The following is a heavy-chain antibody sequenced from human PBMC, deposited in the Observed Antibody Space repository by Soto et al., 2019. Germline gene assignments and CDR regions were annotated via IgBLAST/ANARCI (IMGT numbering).Heavy chain of an antibody. D-gene: IGHD3-22*01. CDR2: ISSSSSTI. CDR1: GFTFSSYS. Sequence: GGSLRLSCAASGFTFSSYSMNWVRQAPGKGLEWVSYISSSSSTIYYADSVKGRFTISRDNAKNSLYLQMNSLRDEDTAVYYCARDRYDDSSGYYYGTFADYWGQGTLVTVSS. J-gene: IGHJ4*02. CDR3: ARDRYDDSSGYYYGTFADY. V-gene: IGHV3-48*02.